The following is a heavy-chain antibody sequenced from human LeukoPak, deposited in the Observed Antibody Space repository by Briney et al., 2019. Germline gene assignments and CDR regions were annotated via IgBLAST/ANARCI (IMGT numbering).Heavy chain of an antibody. CDR1: GYTFTGYY. Sequence: ASVKVSCKASGYTFTGYYMHWVRQAPGQGLEWMGWINPNSGGTNYAQKFQGRVTMTRDTSISTAYMELSRLRSDDTAVYYCARPITMVRGVMGHWGQGTLVTVSS. CDR3: ARPITMVRGVMGH. CDR2: INPNSGGT. J-gene: IGHJ4*02. V-gene: IGHV1-2*02. D-gene: IGHD3-10*01.